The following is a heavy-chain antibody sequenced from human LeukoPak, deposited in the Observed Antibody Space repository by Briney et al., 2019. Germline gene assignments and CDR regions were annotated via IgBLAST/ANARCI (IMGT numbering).Heavy chain of an antibody. CDR1: GFTLSNYW. CDR2: VDPDGTTT. V-gene: IGHV3-74*01. J-gene: IGHJ6*02. D-gene: IGHD2-8*02. CDR3: TRVQAGRSGLMDV. Sequence: GGSLRLSCAASGFTLSNYWMHWVRQAPGEGLVWVSRVDPDGTTTNYADSVTGRFTTSRDNAKNTLYLQMDSLRAEDTALYYCTRVQAGRSGLMDVWGRGTTVTVSS.